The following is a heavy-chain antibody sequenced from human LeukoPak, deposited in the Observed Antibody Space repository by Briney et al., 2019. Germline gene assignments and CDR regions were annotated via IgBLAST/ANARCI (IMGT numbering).Heavy chain of an antibody. CDR3: ARDLKSGYADQNAFDI. J-gene: IGHJ3*02. CDR2: INPSGGST. CDR1: GYTFTNYY. D-gene: IGHD5-12*01. V-gene: IGHV1-46*01. Sequence: ASVKVSCKASGYTFTNYYMHWVRQAPGQGLEWMGIINPSGGSTSYAQKFQGRVTMTRDTSTSTVYMELSSLRSEDTAVYYCARDLKSGYADQNAFDIWGQGTMVTVSS.